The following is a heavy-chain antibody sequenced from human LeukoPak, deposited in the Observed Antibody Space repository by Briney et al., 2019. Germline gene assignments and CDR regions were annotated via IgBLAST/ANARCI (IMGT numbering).Heavy chain of an antibody. CDR3: AREEADYGFDY. CDR2: INPSNVAT. J-gene: IGHJ4*02. Sequence: ASVKVSCKASGYTFTDYYMHWVRQAPGQGLEWMGWINPSNVATKYARKFQGRVTMTRDTSISTAYMELRSLGSGDTAVYYCAREEADYGFDYWGQGTLVTVSS. CDR1: GYTFTDYY. D-gene: IGHD4-17*01. V-gene: IGHV1-2*02.